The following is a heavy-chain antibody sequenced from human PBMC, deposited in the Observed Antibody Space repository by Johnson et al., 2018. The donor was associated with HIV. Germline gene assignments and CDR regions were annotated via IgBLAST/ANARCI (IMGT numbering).Heavy chain of an antibody. V-gene: IGHV3-53*01. Sequence: FTISRDNSKNTLYLQMNSLRAEDTAVYYCARGGAGGNSEGAFDIWGQGTMVTVSS. D-gene: IGHD4-23*01. CDR3: ARGGAGGNSEGAFDI. J-gene: IGHJ3*02.